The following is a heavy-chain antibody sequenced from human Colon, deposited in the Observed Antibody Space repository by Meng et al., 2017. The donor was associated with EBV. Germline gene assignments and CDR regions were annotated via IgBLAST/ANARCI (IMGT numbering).Heavy chain of an antibody. CDR3: ARNYYFDY. Sequence: GRLQVSGSGLVKTSPTLSLSCTVSCGSINSGDYYWSWVRQPPVKGLEWIEYIYYTGSTYYNPSLKSRVTISMDTSKNQFSLRLSSVTAADTAVYYCARNYYFDYWGQGTLVTVSS. CDR2: IYYTGST. V-gene: IGHV4-30-4*01. J-gene: IGHJ4*02. CDR1: CGSINSGDYY.